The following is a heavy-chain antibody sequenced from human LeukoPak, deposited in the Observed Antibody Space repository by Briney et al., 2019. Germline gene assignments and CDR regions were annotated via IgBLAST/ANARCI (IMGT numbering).Heavy chain of an antibody. V-gene: IGHV4-61*02. CDR1: GGSISSGGYY. D-gene: IGHD2-2*01. CDR2: IQTSGST. J-gene: IGHJ4*02. Sequence: SETLSLTCTVSGGSISSGGYYWNWIRQPAGKGLEWIGRIQTSGSTNYNPSLNSRVTISVDTSENQFSLELRSVTAADAAVYYCARTYCDSTTRYRFDYWGQGTLVTVSS. CDR3: ARTYCDSTTRYRFDY.